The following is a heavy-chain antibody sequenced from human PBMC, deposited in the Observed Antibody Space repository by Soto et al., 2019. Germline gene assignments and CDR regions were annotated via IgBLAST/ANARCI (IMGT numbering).Heavy chain of an antibody. J-gene: IGHJ3*02. CDR3: AREDQWVAESPGDVFDI. CDR2: ISGYNGKT. CDR1: CYTFSSNG. D-gene: IGHD6-19*01. Sequence: SVEVSCKASCYTFSSNGSSWVRQAPVRGFERMGWISGYNGKTSYAEKFQGRVTMRTDTSTSTAYMERSSLRSDETAVYSCAREDQWVAESPGDVFDIWGQGTKVTV. V-gene: IGHV1-18*01.